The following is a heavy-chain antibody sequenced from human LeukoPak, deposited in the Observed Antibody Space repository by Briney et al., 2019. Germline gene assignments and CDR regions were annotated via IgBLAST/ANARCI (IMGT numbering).Heavy chain of an antibody. J-gene: IGHJ3*02. Sequence: SETLSLTCTVSNGSINNYYWSWIRQPPRKGLEWIGYIYYSGSTNSNPSLESRVTISVDTSRTQFSLKLRSVTAADTAVYYCARKTYDSSGLIPHPGVFDIWGQGTMVTVSS. CDR3: ARKTYDSSGLIPHPGVFDI. V-gene: IGHV4-59*08. D-gene: IGHD3-22*01. CDR1: NGSINNYY. CDR2: IYYSGST.